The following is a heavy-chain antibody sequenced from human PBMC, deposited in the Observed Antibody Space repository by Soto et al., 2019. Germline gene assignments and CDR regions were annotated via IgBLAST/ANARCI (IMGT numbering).Heavy chain of an antibody. CDR3: ARDNKWSLDY. CDR2: IKTDGSIT. CDR1: GFTFSAHW. D-gene: IGHD2-15*01. V-gene: IGHV3-74*01. J-gene: IGHJ4*02. Sequence: ILSCAASGFTFSAHWMHWVRQAPGKGLVWVSHIKTDGSITRDADSVKGRFTISRDNARNTLYLQMNSLRAEDTAVYYCARDNKWSLDYWGQGTLVTVSS.